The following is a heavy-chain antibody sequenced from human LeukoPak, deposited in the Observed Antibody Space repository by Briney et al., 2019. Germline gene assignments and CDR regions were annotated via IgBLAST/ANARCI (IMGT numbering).Heavy chain of an antibody. CDR2: VSYDGSNK. CDR3: ARDWSLGYSIDY. J-gene: IGHJ4*02. CDR1: GFTFSSYA. D-gene: IGHD5-18*01. V-gene: IGHV3-30*04. Sequence: QPGRSLRLSCAASGFTFSSYAMAWVRQAPGKGVEWVAVVSYDGSNKFHADSVKGRFTISRDNSKNTLYLQMNSLRAEDTAVYYCARDWSLGYSIDYWGQGTLVTVSS.